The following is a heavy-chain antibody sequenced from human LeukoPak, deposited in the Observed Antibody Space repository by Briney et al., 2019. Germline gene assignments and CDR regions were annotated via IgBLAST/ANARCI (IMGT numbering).Heavy chain of an antibody. CDR3: ARVTGYMIEDYFDY. CDR1: GGSISTSNYY. CDR2: IFYSGST. J-gene: IGHJ4*02. D-gene: IGHD3-22*01. Sequence: SETLSLTCTVSGGSISTSNYYWGWIRQPPGKGLEWIGNIFYSGSTYYSPSLRSRVTISLDTSRNQFSLRLSSMTAADTAVYYCARVTGYMIEDYFDYWGQGTLVTVSS. V-gene: IGHV4-39*07.